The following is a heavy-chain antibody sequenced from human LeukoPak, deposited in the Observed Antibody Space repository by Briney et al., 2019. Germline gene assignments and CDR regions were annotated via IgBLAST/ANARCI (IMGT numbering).Heavy chain of an antibody. J-gene: IGHJ6*02. CDR3: ARDRGGSSWYDSYYGMDV. V-gene: IGHV4-59*01. Sequence: PSETLSLTCTVSGASISSYYWSWIRQPPGKGLEWIGYIYYSGSTNYNPSLKSRVTISVDTSKNQFSLKLSSVTAADTAVYYCARDRGGSSWYDSYYGMDVWGQGTTVTVSS. CDR1: GASISSYY. D-gene: IGHD6-13*01. CDR2: IYYSGST.